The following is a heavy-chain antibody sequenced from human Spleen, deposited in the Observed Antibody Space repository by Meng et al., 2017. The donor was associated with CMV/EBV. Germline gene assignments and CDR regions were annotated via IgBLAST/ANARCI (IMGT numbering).Heavy chain of an antibody. V-gene: IGHV4-34*01. Sequence: LPCPVYGVSFRGYYWRWIRQPPGQGLEWIGDITHSGGTNYNPSLKSRVTISVDTSKNQFSLKLSSVTAADTAVYYCARPRAGAVFEQWGHGTLVTVSS. CDR2: ITHSGGT. CDR3: ARPRAGAVFEQ. D-gene: IGHD3-10*01. J-gene: IGHJ4*01. CDR1: GVSFRGYY.